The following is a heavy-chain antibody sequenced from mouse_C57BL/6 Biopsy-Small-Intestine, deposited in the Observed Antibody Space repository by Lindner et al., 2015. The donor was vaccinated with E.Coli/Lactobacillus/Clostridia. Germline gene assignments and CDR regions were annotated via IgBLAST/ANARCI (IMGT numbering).Heavy chain of an antibody. CDR2: IIPNFDQA. CDR1: GGAFSSSP. Sequence: SVKVSCKASGGAFSSSPFSWVRQAPGQGLEWMGGIIPNFDQADYAQEFQGRVTITADKATSTAYMELSGLKSEDTAVYYCATRVRVYYYGMDVWGQGTTVTVSS. J-gene: IGHJ1*01. D-gene: IGHD2-1*01. V-gene: IGHV1-81*01. CDR3: ATRVRVYYYGMDV.